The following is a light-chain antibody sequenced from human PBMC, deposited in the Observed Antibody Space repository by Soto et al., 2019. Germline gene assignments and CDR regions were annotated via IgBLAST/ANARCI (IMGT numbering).Light chain of an antibody. Sequence: QSVLTQPHSASGTPGQKVTISCSGSSSNIGTSSVHWFQQLPGTAPKLLISTTNQRPSGVSIRFSGSKSDNTASLTISGLQPEDEADYHCSSYTTSNTRQIVFGTGTKVTVL. CDR3: SSYTTSNTRQIV. CDR2: TTN. CDR1: SSNIGTSS. J-gene: IGLJ1*01. V-gene: IGLV1-44*01.